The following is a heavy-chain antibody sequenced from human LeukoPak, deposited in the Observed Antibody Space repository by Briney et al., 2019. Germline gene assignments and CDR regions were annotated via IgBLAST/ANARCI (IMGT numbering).Heavy chain of an antibody. J-gene: IGHJ4*02. D-gene: IGHD3-10*01. CDR1: GFTFSSHG. CDR2: ISGSGENT. CDR3: VRDRLNYASGYFDY. V-gene: IGHV3-23*01. Sequence: PGGSLRLSCAASGFTFSSHGMSWVRQAPAQGLEWVSGISGSGENTYNADSVKGRFTISRDNSRRTLYLQMNNLRVEDTAVYCCVRDRLNYASGYFDYWGQGTLVTVSS.